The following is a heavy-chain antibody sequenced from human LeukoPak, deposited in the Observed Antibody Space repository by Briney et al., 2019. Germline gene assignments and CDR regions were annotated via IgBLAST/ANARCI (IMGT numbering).Heavy chain of an antibody. V-gene: IGHV4-34*01. CDR1: GGSFSGYY. CDR2: INHSGST. CDR3: TGGNDAFDI. J-gene: IGHJ3*02. D-gene: IGHD4-23*01. Sequence: SETLSLTCAVYGGSFSGYYWSWIRQPPGKGLEWIGEINHSGSTNYSPSLKSRVTISVDTSKNQFSLKLSSVTAADTAVYYCTGGNDAFDIWGQGTMVTVSS.